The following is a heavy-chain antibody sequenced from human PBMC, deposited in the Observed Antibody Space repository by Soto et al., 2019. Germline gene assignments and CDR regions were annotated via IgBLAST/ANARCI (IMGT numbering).Heavy chain of an antibody. V-gene: IGHV3-23*01. CDR1: GCPHSRFT. D-gene: IGHD2-8*01. CDR2: IYDNGGGT. Sequence: PXGTLRLSCIASGCPHSRFTMLWVRQAPGKERECVSGIYDNGGGTQYAQSVKGRFTISTDNSKNTVYLKMTALTAADTAIYYCAEDAVYTDGLWRMEPWGQGTQVTVSS. CDR3: AEDAVYTDGLWRMEP. J-gene: IGHJ1*01.